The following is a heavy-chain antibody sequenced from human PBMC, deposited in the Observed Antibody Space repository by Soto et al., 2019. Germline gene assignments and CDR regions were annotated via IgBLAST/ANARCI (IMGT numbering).Heavy chain of an antibody. CDR2: IYYSGST. CDR3: ARPNYDSSGYYPFDY. D-gene: IGHD3-22*01. Sequence: SETLSVTCTVSGGSISSYYWSWIRQPPGKGLEWIGYIYYSGSTNYNPSLKSRVTISVDTSKNQFSLKLSSVTAADTAVYYCARPNYDSSGYYPFDYWGQGTLVTVSS. V-gene: IGHV4-59*01. J-gene: IGHJ4*01. CDR1: GGSISSYY.